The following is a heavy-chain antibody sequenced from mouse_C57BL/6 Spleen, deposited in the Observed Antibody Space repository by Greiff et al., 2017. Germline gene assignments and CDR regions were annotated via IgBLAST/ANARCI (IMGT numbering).Heavy chain of an antibody. J-gene: IGHJ2*01. CDR2: IRSKSNNYAT. Sequence: DVKLVESGGGLVQPKGSLKLSCAASGFSFNTYAMNWVRQAPGKGLEWVARIRSKSNNYATYYADSVKDRFTISRDDSESMLYLQMNNLKTEDTAMYYCVRESSGYYFDYWGQGTTLTVSS. CDR3: VRESSGYYFDY. V-gene: IGHV10-1*01. D-gene: IGHD3-2*02. CDR1: GFSFNTYA.